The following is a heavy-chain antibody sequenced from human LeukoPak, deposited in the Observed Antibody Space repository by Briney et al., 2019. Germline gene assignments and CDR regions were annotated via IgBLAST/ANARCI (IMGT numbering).Heavy chain of an antibody. D-gene: IGHD3-10*01. CDR2: INHSGST. CDR1: GGSFSGYY. V-gene: IGHV4-34*01. CDR3: ARALWFGTSFDC. Sequence: SETLSLTCAVYGGSFSGYYWSWIRQPPGKGLEWIGEINHSGSTDYNPSLKSRVTISVDTSKNQFSLKLSSVTAADTAVYYCARALWFGTSFDCWGQGTLVTVSS. J-gene: IGHJ4*02.